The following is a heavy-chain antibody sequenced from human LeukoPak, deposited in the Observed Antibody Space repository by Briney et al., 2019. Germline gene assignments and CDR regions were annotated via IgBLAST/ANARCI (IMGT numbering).Heavy chain of an antibody. CDR2: ISYDGSNK. D-gene: IGHD6-13*01. CDR3: ARDGPYSSSDGDY. J-gene: IGHJ4*02. Sequence: GGSLRLSCAASGFTFSSYAMHWVRQAPGKGLEWVAVISYDGSNKYYADSVKGRFTISRDNSKNTLYLQMNSLRAEDTAVYYCARDGPYSSSDGDYWGQGTLVTVSS. CDR1: GFTFSSYA. V-gene: IGHV3-30-3*01.